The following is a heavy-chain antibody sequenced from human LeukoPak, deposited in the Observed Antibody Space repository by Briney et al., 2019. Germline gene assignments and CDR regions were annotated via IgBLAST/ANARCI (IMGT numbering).Heavy chain of an antibody. V-gene: IGHV3-23*01. J-gene: IGHJ3*02. CDR2: ISGSGGST. CDR1: GFTFSSYA. Sequence: GGSLRLSCAASGFTFSSYAMSWVRQAPGKGLDWVSGISGSGGSTYYADSVKGRFSISRDNSKNTLYLQMNSLRAEDTAVYYCAKGDSSGWYDAFDIWGQGTMVIVSS. CDR3: AKGDSSGWYDAFDI. D-gene: IGHD6-19*01.